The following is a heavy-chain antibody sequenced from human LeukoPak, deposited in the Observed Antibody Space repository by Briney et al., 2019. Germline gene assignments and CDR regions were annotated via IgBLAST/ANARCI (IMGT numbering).Heavy chain of an antibody. J-gene: IGHJ4*02. D-gene: IGHD3-16*01. CDR3: AREPKSLGDLFYIDY. Sequence: ASVKVSCEASGFDFTSYGISWVRQAPGQGLEWMGWISAYNGNTHYAQKFQGRVTMTTDTSASTAYMELRSLTSDDTAVYYCAREPKSLGDLFYIDYWGQGMLVAVSS. CDR2: ISAYNGNT. CDR1: GFDFTSYG. V-gene: IGHV1-18*01.